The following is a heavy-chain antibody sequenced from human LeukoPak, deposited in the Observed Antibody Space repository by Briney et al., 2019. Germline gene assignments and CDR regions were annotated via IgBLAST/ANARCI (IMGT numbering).Heavy chain of an antibody. D-gene: IGHD3-22*01. J-gene: IGHJ4*02. CDR3: ARDLEGYDSSGYLHYFDY. Sequence: SETLSLTCTVSGGSISSYYWSWIRQPPGKGLEWIGYIYYSGSTNYNPSLKCRVTISVDTSKNQFSLKLSSVTAADTAVYYCARDLEGYDSSGYLHYFDYWGQGTLVTVSS. V-gene: IGHV4-59*01. CDR1: GGSISSYY. CDR2: IYYSGST.